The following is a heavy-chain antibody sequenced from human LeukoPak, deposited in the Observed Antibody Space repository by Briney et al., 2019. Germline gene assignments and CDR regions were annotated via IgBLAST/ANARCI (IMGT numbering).Heavy chain of an antibody. D-gene: IGHD1-7*01. V-gene: IGHV7-4-1*02. CDR1: GYTFTSYD. J-gene: IGHJ4*02. Sequence: ASVKVSCKASGYTFTSYDINWVRQAPGQGLEWMGWINTNTGNPTYAQGFTGRFVFSLDTSVSTAYLQISSLKAEDTAVYYCARDQTTDNRDFDYWGQGTLVTVSS. CDR2: INTNTGNP. CDR3: ARDQTTDNRDFDY.